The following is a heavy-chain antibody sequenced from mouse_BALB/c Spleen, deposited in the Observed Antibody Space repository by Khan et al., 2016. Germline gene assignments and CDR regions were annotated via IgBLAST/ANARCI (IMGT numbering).Heavy chain of an antibody. V-gene: IGHV3-8*02. Sequence: EVQLQESGPSLVKPSQTLSLTCSVTGDSITSGYWNWTRKSQGNKLEYMGYTSYSGSTYYNPSIKRRISITQDTSKNKYYMQLNSVTTQDTATYYCASYDGYLFDYWGQDTTLTGSS. CDR3: ASYDGYLFDY. CDR1: GDSITSGY. CDR2: TSYSGST. D-gene: IGHD2-3*01. J-gene: IGHJ2*01.